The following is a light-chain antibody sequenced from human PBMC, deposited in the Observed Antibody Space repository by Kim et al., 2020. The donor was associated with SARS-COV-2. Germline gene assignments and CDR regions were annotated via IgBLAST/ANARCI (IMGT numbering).Light chain of an antibody. V-gene: IGKV3-11*01. CDR1: QSVRNY. CDR3: QQYTNWPPLT. J-gene: IGKJ4*01. CDR2: DAS. Sequence: EIVLTQSPATLSLSPGEGATLSCRASQSVRNYLAWYQQKPGQAPRLLIYDASTRATGIPARFSGSGSGTDFTLTISSLEPEDFALYYCQQYTNWPPLTFGGGTKVDIK.